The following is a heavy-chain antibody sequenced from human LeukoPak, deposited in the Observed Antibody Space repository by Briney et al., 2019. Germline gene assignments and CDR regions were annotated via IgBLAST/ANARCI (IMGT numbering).Heavy chain of an antibody. J-gene: IGHJ4*02. CDR2: IRSKAYGGTT. CDR3: TRGGYYDSSGYPYFDY. CDR1: GFTFGDYA. D-gene: IGHD3-22*01. V-gene: IGHV3-49*04. Sequence: GGSLRLSCTASGFTFGDYAMSWVRQAPGKGLEWVGFIRSKAYGGTTEYAASVKGRFTISGDDSKSIAYLQMNSPKTEDTAVYYCTRGGYYDSSGYPYFDYWGQGTLVTVSS.